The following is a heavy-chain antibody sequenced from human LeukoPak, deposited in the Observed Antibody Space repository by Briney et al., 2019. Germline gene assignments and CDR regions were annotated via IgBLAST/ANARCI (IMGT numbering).Heavy chain of an antibody. CDR2: IYYSGST. J-gene: IGHJ4*02. D-gene: IGHD6-13*01. Sequence: PSETLSLTCTVSGGSISSSSYYWGWIRQPPEKGLEWIGSIYYSGSTYYNPSLKSRVTISVDTSKNQFSLKLSSVTAADTAVYYCARHFPEAQAAAGTWVFDYWGQGTLVTVSS. CDR3: ARHFPEAQAAAGTWVFDY. V-gene: IGHV4-39*01. CDR1: GGSISSSSYY.